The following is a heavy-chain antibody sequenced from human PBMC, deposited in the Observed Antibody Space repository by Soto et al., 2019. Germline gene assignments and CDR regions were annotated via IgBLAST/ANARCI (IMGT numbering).Heavy chain of an antibody. Sequence: SDTLSLTCTVSGGSISSGGYYWSWIRQHPGKGLEWIGYIYYSGSTYYNPSLKSRVTISVDTSKNQFSLKLSSVTAADTAVYYCARVKTYYDFWSGYPDYNWFDPWGQGTLVTVSS. CDR2: IYYSGST. J-gene: IGHJ5*02. V-gene: IGHV4-31*03. D-gene: IGHD3-3*01. CDR3: ARVKTYYDFWSGYPDYNWFDP. CDR1: GGSISSGGYY.